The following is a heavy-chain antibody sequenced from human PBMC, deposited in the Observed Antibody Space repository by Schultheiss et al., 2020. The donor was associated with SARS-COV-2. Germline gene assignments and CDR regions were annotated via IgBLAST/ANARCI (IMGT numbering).Heavy chain of an antibody. CDR2: INHSGST. V-gene: IGHV4-34*01. Sequence: SETLSLTWAVYGGSFSGYYWSWIRQPPGKGLEWIGEINHSGSTNYNPSLKSRVTISVDTSKNQFSLKLSSVTAADTAVYYCARAGYSGYERYFDYWGQGTLVTVSS. CDR3: ARAGYSGYERYFDY. D-gene: IGHD5-12*01. CDR1: GGSFSGYY. J-gene: IGHJ4*02.